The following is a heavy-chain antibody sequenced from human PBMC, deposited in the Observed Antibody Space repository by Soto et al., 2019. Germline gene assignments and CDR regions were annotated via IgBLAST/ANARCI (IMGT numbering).Heavy chain of an antibody. CDR1: GFTFSSYS. Sequence: GGSLRLSCAASGFTFSSYSMNWVRLAPGKGLEWVSSISSSSSYIYYADSVKGRFTISRDNAKNSLYLQMNSLRAEDTAVYYCASTLTKYSDFDYWGQGTLVTVSS. D-gene: IGHD2-15*01. J-gene: IGHJ4*02. CDR3: ASTLTKYSDFDY. CDR2: ISSSSSYI. V-gene: IGHV3-21*01.